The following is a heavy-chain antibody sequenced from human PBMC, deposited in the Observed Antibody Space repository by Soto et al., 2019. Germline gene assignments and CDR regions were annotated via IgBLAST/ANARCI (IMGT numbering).Heavy chain of an antibody. CDR2: ISSSSSYI. V-gene: IGHV3-21*01. CDR3: ASGWEPSSRTPIDY. D-gene: IGHD1-26*01. CDR1: GFTFSSCS. Sequence: GGSLRLSCAASGFTFSSCSMNWVRQAPGKGLEWVSSISSSSSYIYYADSVKGRFTISRDNAKNSLYLQMNSLRAEDTAVYYCASGWEPSSRTPIDYWGQGTLVTVSS. J-gene: IGHJ4*02.